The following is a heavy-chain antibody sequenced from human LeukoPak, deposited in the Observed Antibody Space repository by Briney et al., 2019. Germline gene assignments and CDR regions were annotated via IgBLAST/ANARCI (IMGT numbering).Heavy chain of an antibody. D-gene: IGHD2-21*02. CDR2: MNPNSGNT. CDR1: GYTFTSYD. Sequence: ASVKVSCKASGYTFTSYDINWVRQATGQGLEWMGWMNPNSGNTGYAQKFQGRVTMTRNTSISTAYMELSSLRSEDTAVYYCARGEAYCGGDCYSAWGQETLVTVSS. J-gene: IGHJ5*02. V-gene: IGHV1-8*01. CDR3: ARGEAYCGGDCYSA.